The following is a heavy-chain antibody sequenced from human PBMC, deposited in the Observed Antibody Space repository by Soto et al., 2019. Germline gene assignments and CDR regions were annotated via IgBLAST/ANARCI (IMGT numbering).Heavy chain of an antibody. V-gene: IGHV3-33*01. J-gene: IGHJ6*02. CDR3: ARSGQLWSPVIYYYYGMDV. D-gene: IGHD5-18*01. CDR2: IWYDGSNK. Sequence: QVQLVESGGGVVQPGRSLRLSCAASGFTFSSYGMHWVRQAPGKGLEWVAVIWYDGSNKYYADSVKGRFTISRDNSKNTLYLQMNSLRAEDTAVYYCARSGQLWSPVIYYYYGMDVWGQGTTVTVSS. CDR1: GFTFSSYG.